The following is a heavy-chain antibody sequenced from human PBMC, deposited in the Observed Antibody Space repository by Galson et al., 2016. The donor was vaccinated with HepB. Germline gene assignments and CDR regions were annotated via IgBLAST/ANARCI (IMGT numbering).Heavy chain of an antibody. CDR3: AKRHEYCPPVGCSVDY. V-gene: IGHV3-30*18. Sequence: SLRLSCADSGFLFRSYGMHWVRQAPGKGLEWVAADSMDGRRKFYSDSVKGRFTISRDNSNNMLFLQMDSLRPDDTAVYYCAKRHEYCPPVGCSVDYWGQGTLVSVSS. CDR2: DSMDGRRK. CDR1: GFLFRSYG. J-gene: IGHJ4*02. D-gene: IGHD2/OR15-2a*01.